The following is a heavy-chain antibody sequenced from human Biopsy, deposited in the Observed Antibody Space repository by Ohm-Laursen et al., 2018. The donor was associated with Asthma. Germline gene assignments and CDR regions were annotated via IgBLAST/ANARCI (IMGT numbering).Heavy chain of an antibody. CDR1: GYTFSSYQ. Sequence: SSVKVSCKASGYTFSSYQMHWVRQAPGQGLEWLGMIKHISEYAQKFQGRVTMTRDTSTSTVYMELSSLRSEDTVVYYCARSMIVADGSDVFDIWGQGTMVTVSS. CDR2: IKHISE. V-gene: IGHV1-46*01. D-gene: IGHD3-22*01. J-gene: IGHJ3*02. CDR3: ARSMIVADGSDVFDI.